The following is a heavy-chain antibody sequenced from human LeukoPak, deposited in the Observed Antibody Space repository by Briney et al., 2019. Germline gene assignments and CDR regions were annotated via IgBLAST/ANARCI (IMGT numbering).Heavy chain of an antibody. V-gene: IGHV3-21*01. J-gene: IGHJ5*02. CDR3: ARDNKNFGIAVAGS. D-gene: IGHD6-19*01. CDR2: ISSSSSYI. Sequence: GGSLRLSCAASGFTFSSYSMNWVRQAPGKGLEWVSSISSSSSYIYYADSVKGRFTISRDNARNSLYLQMNSLRAEDTAVYYCARDNKNFGIAVAGSWGQGTLVTVSS. CDR1: GFTFSSYS.